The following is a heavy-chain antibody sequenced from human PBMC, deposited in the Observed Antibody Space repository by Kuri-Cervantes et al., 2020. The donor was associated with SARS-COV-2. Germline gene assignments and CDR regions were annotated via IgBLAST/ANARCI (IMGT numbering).Heavy chain of an antibody. J-gene: IGHJ5*02. V-gene: IGHV3-7*05. D-gene: IGHD4-17*01. CDR1: GFTFSSYA. Sequence: GGSLRLSCAVSGFTFSSYAMHWVRQAPGKGLEWVANIKQDGSEKYYVDSVKGRFTISRDNAKDSLYLQMNSLRAEDTAVYYCARGRRIDYGDYAGWGRMNWFDPWGQGTLVTVSS. CDR2: IKQDGSEK. CDR3: ARGRRIDYGDYAGWGRMNWFDP.